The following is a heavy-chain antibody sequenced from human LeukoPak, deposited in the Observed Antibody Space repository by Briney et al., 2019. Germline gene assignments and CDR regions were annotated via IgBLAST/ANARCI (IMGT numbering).Heavy chain of an antibody. Sequence: SETLSLTCTVSGVSVSSDYWSWIRQPAGKGLEWIGRMYTSGSTSYNPSLKSRVTMSVDTSKNQFSLKLRSVTAADTAVYYCARTQHGEFDYWGQGILVTVSS. CDR3: ARTQHGEFDY. V-gene: IGHV4-4*07. J-gene: IGHJ4*02. CDR1: GVSVSSDY. CDR2: MYTSGST. D-gene: IGHD7-27*01.